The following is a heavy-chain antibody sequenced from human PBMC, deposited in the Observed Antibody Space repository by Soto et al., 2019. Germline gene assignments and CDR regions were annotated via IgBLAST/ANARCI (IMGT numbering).Heavy chain of an antibody. CDR1: GGTFSSYA. J-gene: IGHJ4*02. CDR3: ARSHDYGDYEAYFGY. D-gene: IGHD4-17*01. CDR2: IIPIFGTA. Sequence: SVKVSCKASGGTFSSYAISWVRQAPGQGLEWMGGIIPIFGTANYAQKFQGRVTITADKSTSTAYMELSSLRSEDTAVYYCARSHDYGDYEAYFGYWGQGTLVTVSS. V-gene: IGHV1-69*06.